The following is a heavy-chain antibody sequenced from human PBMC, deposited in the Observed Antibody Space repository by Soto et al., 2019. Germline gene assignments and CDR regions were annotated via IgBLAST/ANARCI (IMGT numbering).Heavy chain of an antibody. Sequence: GGSLRLSCAASGFTFSIYWMHCDRQAPGEGRMWVCRINPDGSTTSYADSVKGRFTISRDNAKNTLYLQMNSLRVEATAVYYCARVPTTVTTPGMDVWGQGTTVTVSS. V-gene: IGHV3-74*01. D-gene: IGHD4-4*01. CDR2: INPDGSTT. CDR3: ARVPTTVTTPGMDV. CDR1: GFTFSIYW. J-gene: IGHJ6*02.